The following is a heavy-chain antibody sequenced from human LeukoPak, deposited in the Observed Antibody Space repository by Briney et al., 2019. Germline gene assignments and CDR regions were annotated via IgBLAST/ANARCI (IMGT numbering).Heavy chain of an antibody. Sequence: GGSLRLSCAASGFTVSSNYTSWVRQAPGKGLEWVSVIYSGGSTYYADSVKGRFTISRDNSKNTLYLQMNSLRAEDTAVYYCARGMWDYYGSGSYDRPFDYWGQGTLVTVSS. D-gene: IGHD3-10*01. J-gene: IGHJ4*02. CDR1: GFTVSSNY. CDR2: IYSGGST. V-gene: IGHV3-66*01. CDR3: ARGMWDYYGSGSYDRPFDY.